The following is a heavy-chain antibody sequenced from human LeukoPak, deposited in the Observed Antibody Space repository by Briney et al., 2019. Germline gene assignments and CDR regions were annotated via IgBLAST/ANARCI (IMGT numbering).Heavy chain of an antibody. CDR1: GGSISSSSYY. D-gene: IGHD4-17*01. V-gene: IGHV4-39*01. CDR3: VRHPNDYGDARLDY. Sequence: SETLSLTCTVSGGSISSSSYYWGWIRQPPGKGLEWIGSIYYSGSTYYNPSLKSRVTISVDTSKNQFSLKLSSVTAADTAVYYCVRHPNDYGDARLDYWGQGTLVTVSS. J-gene: IGHJ4*02. CDR2: IYYSGST.